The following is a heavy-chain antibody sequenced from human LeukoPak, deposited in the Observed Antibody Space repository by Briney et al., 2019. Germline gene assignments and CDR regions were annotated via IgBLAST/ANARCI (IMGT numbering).Heavy chain of an antibody. D-gene: IGHD4-17*01. J-gene: IGHJ6*03. CDR2: IIPIFGTA. Sequence: ASVKVSCKASGGTFSSYAISWVRQAPGQGLEWMGGIIPIFGTANYAQKFQGRVTITTDESTSTAYMELSSLRSEDTAVYYCARNAGPPGEGPPHYYYYMDVWGKGTTVTVSS. CDR1: GGTFSSYA. V-gene: IGHV1-69*05. CDR3: ARNAGPPGEGPPHYYYYMDV.